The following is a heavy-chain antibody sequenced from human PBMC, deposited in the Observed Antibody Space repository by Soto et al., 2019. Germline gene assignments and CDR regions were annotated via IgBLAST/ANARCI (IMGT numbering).Heavy chain of an antibody. V-gene: IGHV3-23*01. CDR2: ISGSGGST. CDR1: GFTFSSYA. D-gene: IGHD2-15*01. Sequence: GGSLRLSCAASGFTFSSYAMSWVRQAPGKGLEWVSAISGSGGSTYYADSVKGRFTISRDNSKNTLYLQMNSLRAEDTAVYYCAKVTHEGMVVVVAATFDAFDIWGQGTMVTVSS. J-gene: IGHJ3*02. CDR3: AKVTHEGMVVVVAATFDAFDI.